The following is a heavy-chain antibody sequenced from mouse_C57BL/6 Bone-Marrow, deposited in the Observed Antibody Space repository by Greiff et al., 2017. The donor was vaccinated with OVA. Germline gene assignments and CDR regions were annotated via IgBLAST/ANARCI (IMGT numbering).Heavy chain of an antibody. V-gene: IGHV14-4*01. J-gene: IGHJ1*03. Sequence: EVQVVESGAELVRPGASVKLSCTASGFNIKDDYMHWVKQRPEQGLEWIGWIDPENGDTEYASKFQGKATITADTSSNTAYLQLSSLTSEDTAVYYCTTLFSAGGAEGGYFGVWGTGPTVTVFS. CDR3: TTLFSAGGAEGGYFGV. D-gene: IGHD6-1*01. CDR1: GFNIKDDY. CDR2: IDPENGDT.